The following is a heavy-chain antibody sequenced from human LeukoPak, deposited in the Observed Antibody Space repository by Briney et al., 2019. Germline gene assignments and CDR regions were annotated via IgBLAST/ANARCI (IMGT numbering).Heavy chain of an antibody. J-gene: IGHJ6*03. V-gene: IGHV4-34*01. Sequence: PSETLSLTCAVYGGSFSGYYWSWIRQPPGKGREWIGEINHSGSTNYNPSLKSRVTISVDTSKNQFSLKLSSVTAADTAVYYCARGRSYCSGGSCFMDVWGKGTTVTVSS. CDR1: GGSFSGYY. CDR2: INHSGST. CDR3: ARGRSYCSGGSCFMDV. D-gene: IGHD2-15*01.